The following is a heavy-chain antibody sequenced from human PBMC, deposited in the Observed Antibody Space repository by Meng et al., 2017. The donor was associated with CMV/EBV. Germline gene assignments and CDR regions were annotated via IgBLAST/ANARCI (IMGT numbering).Heavy chain of an antibody. CDR3: ARDRTGYPFDY. CDR1: GFTFSDYY. D-gene: IGHD3/OR15-3a*01. J-gene: IGHJ4*02. Sequence: QGQLVESGGGLVKPGGSLRLSSAASGFTFSDYYMSWIRQAPGKGLEWVSYISSSSSYTNYADSVKGRFTISRDNAKNSLYLQMNSLRAEDTAVYYCARDRTGYPFDYWGQGTLVRLL. V-gene: IGHV3-11*05. CDR2: ISSSSSYT.